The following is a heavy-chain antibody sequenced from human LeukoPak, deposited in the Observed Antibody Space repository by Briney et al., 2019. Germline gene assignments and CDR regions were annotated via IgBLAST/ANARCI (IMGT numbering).Heavy chain of an antibody. CDR1: GFTFDDYA. D-gene: IGHD4-23*01. V-gene: IGHV3-9*01. CDR2: ISWNSGSI. CDR3: ARVDYGGNPGDAFDI. J-gene: IGHJ3*02. Sequence: GGSLRLSCAASGFTFDDYAMHWVRQAPGKGLEWVSGISWNSGSIGYADSVKGRFTISRDNAKNSLYLQMNSLRAEDTALYYCARVDYGGNPGDAFDIWGQGTMVTVSS.